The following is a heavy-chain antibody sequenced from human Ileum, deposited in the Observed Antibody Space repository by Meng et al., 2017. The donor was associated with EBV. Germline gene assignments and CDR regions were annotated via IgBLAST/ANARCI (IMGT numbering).Heavy chain of an antibody. D-gene: IGHD5-18*01. V-gene: IGHV1-46*01. CDR1: GYSFTSYY. J-gene: IGHJ4*02. CDR3: ARGAYMYGSPQYFFDF. CDR2: INPSGGHT. Sequence: QVHLVQSGAAVKKPXAAGKVSGXAAGYSFTSYYIHWVRQAPGQGLEWMGIINPSGGHTRSAQKFQDRVTMTRDTSTSAVYMDVSSLRSEDTAVYYCARGAYMYGSPQYFFDFWGQGTLVTVSS.